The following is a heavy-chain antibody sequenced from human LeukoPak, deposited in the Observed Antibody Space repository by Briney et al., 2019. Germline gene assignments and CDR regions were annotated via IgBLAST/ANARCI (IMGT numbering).Heavy chain of an antibody. CDR1: RFTFKNYG. CDR2: IWYDESDQ. J-gene: IGHJ2*01. Sequence: GGSLRLSCAASRFTFKNYGMHWVRQAPGKGLEWVAVIWYDESDQRLIDSVKGRFTVSRDNSKNTLWLQMNSLRAEDTAVYYCARDRNWASQSWYLDLWGRGTLVTVSS. CDR3: ARDRNWASQSWYLDL. V-gene: IGHV3-33*01. D-gene: IGHD7-27*01.